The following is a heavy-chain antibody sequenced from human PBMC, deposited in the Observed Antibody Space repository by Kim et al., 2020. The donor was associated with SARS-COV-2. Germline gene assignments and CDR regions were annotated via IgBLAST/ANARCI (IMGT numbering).Heavy chain of an antibody. CDR3: ARDWGAYSGYDMSFDY. Sequence: GGSLRLSCAASGFTFSSYAMHWVRQAPGKGLEWVAVISYDGSNKYYADSVKGRFTISRDNSKNTLYLQMNSLRAEDTAVYYCARDWGAYSGYDMSFDYWGQGTLVTVSS. CDR2: ISYDGSNK. J-gene: IGHJ4*02. CDR1: GFTFSSYA. D-gene: IGHD5-12*01. V-gene: IGHV3-30*04.